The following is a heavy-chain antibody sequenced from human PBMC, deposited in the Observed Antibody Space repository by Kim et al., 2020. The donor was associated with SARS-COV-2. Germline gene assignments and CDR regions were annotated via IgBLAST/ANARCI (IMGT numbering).Heavy chain of an antibody. D-gene: IGHD3-22*01. CDR2: IVVGSGNT. CDR1: GFTFTSSA. CDR3: AAKSSYYDSSGYYRYFDL. V-gene: IGHV1-58*01. J-gene: IGHJ2*01. Sequence: SVKVSCKASGFTFTSSAVQWVRQARGQRLEWIGWIVVGSGNTNYAQKFQERVTITRDMSTSTAYMELSSLRSEDTAVYYCAAKSSYYDSSGYYRYFDLWGRGTLVTVSS.